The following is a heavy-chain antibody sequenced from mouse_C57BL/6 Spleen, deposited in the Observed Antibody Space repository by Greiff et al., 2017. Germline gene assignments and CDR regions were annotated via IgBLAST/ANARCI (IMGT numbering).Heavy chain of an antibody. V-gene: IGHV1-59*01. Sequence: QVHVQQPGAELVRPGASVKLSCKASGYTFTSYWMPWVKQRPGQGLEWIGVIDPSDGCTNYNQKFKSKATLTVDTSSSTAYMQLSSLASEDSAVYCCARMDYYGSSWGQGTTLTVSS. CDR1: GYTFTSYW. CDR2: IDPSDGCT. J-gene: IGHJ2*01. D-gene: IGHD1-1*01. CDR3: ARMDYYGSS.